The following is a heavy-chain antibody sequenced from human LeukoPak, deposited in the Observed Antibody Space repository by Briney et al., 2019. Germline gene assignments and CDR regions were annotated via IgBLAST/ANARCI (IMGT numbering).Heavy chain of an antibody. CDR3: AKELTPDAFDI. Sequence: GGSLRLSCAASGFTFSSYGMHWVRQAPGKGLEWVAVISYDGSNKYYADSVKGRFTISGDNSKNTLYLQMNSLRAEDTAVYYCAKELTPDAFDIWGQGTMVTVSS. CDR1: GFTFSSYG. V-gene: IGHV3-30*18. J-gene: IGHJ3*02. CDR2: ISYDGSNK.